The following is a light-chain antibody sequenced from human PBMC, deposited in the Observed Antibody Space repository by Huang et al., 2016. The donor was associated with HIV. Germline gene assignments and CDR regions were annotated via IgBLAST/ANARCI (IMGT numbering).Light chain of an antibody. V-gene: IGKV1-33*01. CDR1: QDVLNY. CDR3: QQYDRLPGT. J-gene: IGKJ1*01. CDR2: GAS. Sequence: DIQMTQSPSSLSASVGDRVTITCQASQDVLNYLNWYQQKPGKGPKLLIYGASNLETGVPSRLSGSGSGTDFTFTINSLQPEDIATYYCQQYDRLPGTFGQGTKVEIK.